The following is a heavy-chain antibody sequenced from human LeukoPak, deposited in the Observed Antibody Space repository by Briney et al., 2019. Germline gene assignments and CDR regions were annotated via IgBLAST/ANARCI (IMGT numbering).Heavy chain of an antibody. CDR1: GGTFSSYT. Sequence: ASVKVSCKASGGTFSSYTISWVRQAPGQGLEWMGRTIPILGIANYAQKFQDRVTITADKSTSTAYMELSSLRSEDTAVYYCASLPLGIAAAGTDYWGQGTLVTVSS. J-gene: IGHJ4*02. V-gene: IGHV1-69*02. CDR3: ASLPLGIAAAGTDY. CDR2: TIPILGIA. D-gene: IGHD6-13*01.